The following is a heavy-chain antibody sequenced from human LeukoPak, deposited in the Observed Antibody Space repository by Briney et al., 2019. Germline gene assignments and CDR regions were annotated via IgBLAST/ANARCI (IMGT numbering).Heavy chain of an antibody. CDR2: ISYDGSNK. CDR1: GFTFSSYA. Sequence: GRSLRLSRAASGFTFSSYAMHWVRQAPGKGLEWVAVISYDGSNKYYADSVKGRFTISRDNSKNTLYLQMNSLRAEDTAVYYCARDSQQLVLDYWGQGTLVTVSS. CDR3: ARDSQQLVLDY. V-gene: IGHV3-30*04. J-gene: IGHJ4*02. D-gene: IGHD6-13*01.